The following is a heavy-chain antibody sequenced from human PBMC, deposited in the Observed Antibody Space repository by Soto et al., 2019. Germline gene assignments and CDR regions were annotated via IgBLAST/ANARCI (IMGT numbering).Heavy chain of an antibody. D-gene: IGHD3-22*01. CDR1: GFTFSSYA. CDR2: ISGSGGST. J-gene: IGHJ5*02. V-gene: IGHV3-23*01. Sequence: LRLSCAASGFTFSSYAMSWVRQAPGKGLEWVSAISGSGGSTYYADSVKGRFTISRDNSKNTLYLQMNSLRAEDTAVYYCAKDRNYYDSSGYRYNWFDPWGQGTLVTVSS. CDR3: AKDRNYYDSSGYRYNWFDP.